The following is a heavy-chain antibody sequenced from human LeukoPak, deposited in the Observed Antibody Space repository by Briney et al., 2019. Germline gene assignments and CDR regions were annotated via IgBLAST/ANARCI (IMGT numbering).Heavy chain of an antibody. CDR1: GFTFDDYG. CDR2: IKSKTDGGTT. V-gene: IGHV3-15*01. J-gene: IGHJ6*03. Sequence: GGSLRLSCAASGFTFDDYGMSWVRHAPGKGLEWVGRIKSKTDGGTTDYAAPVKGRFTISRDDSKNTLYLQMNSLRAEDTAVYYCARDRGPALVRSDYYYYMDVWGKGTTVTVSS. D-gene: IGHD6-6*01. CDR3: ARDRGPALVRSDYYYYMDV.